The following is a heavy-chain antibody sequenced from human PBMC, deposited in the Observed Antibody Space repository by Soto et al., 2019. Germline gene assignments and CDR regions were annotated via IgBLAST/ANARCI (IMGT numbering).Heavy chain of an antibody. Sequence: EVQLLESGGGLVQPGGSLRLSCAASGFTFSSYAMSWVRQAPGKGLEWVSVISGRGGSTYYADSVKGRFTISRDNSKNTLSLQMNSLRAEDTAVYYCAKAYIQYCSGGSCHFDAFDIWGQGTMVTVSS. V-gene: IGHV3-23*01. D-gene: IGHD2-15*01. CDR2: ISGRGGST. J-gene: IGHJ3*02. CDR3: AKAYIQYCSGGSCHFDAFDI. CDR1: GFTFSSYA.